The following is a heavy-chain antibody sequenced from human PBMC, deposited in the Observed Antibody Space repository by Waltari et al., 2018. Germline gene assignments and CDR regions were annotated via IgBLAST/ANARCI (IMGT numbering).Heavy chain of an antibody. V-gene: IGHV3-66*02. CDR1: GFTVSSNY. D-gene: IGHD4-17*01. CDR2: IYSGGST. CDR3: ARDHYGDYLDGMDV. J-gene: IGHJ6*02. Sequence: EVQLVESGGGLVQPGGSLRLSCAASGFTVSSNYMSWVRQAPGKGREWVSVIYSGGSTYYADSVKGRFTIPRDNSKSTLYLQMNSLRAEDTAVYYCARDHYGDYLDGMDVWGQGTTVTVSS.